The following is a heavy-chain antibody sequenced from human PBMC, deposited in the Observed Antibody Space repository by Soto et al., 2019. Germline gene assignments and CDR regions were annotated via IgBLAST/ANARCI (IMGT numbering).Heavy chain of an antibody. CDR2: IYNSGRT. Sequence: QLQLQESGPGLVKPSPTLSLTCTVSGGSISSNIYHWGWIRQPPGKGLEWIGRIYNSGRTYYNASLKSRVSISIDTSKNQFSLKLTSVTAADTAVYYCARHPVYAAGWQIDYWGQGALVTVSS. CDR3: ARHPVYAAGWQIDY. D-gene: IGHD2-2*01. J-gene: IGHJ4*02. V-gene: IGHV4-39*01. CDR1: GGSISSNIYH.